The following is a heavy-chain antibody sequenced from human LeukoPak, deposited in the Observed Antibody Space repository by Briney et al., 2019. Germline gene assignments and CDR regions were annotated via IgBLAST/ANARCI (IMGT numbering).Heavy chain of an antibody. J-gene: IGHJ3*02. CDR1: GCTFSSYG. CDR2: ISGSGGST. V-gene: IGHV3-23*01. D-gene: IGHD4-23*01. Sequence: EGTLRCCCAASGCTFSSYGMSWVLQAPGKGLEWVSAISGSGGSTYYADSVKGRFTISRDNSKNTLYLQMNSLRAEDTAVYYCAKDRRLRWYDLDAFDIWGQGTMVTVSS. CDR3: AKDRRLRWYDLDAFDI.